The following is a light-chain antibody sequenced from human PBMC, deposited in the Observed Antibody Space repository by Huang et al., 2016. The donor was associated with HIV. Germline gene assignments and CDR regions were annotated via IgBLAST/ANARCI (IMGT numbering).Light chain of an antibody. CDR3: QQRSNWPPVYT. CDR2: DAS. Sequence: IVLTQSPATLSLSPGERATLSCRASQSVSGYLAWYQQQPGQAPRLLIYDASTRATGVPVRFSGSGSGTDFTLTISSLEPEDFAVYYCQQRSNWPPVYTFGRGTKLDI. CDR1: QSVSGY. V-gene: IGKV3-11*01. J-gene: IGKJ2*01.